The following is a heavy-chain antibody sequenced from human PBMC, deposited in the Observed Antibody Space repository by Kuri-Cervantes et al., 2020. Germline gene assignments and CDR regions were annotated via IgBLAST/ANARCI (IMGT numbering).Heavy chain of an antibody. CDR3: ARRDVVAPVIGY. J-gene: IGHJ4*02. V-gene: IGHV1-18*01. Sequence: ASVKVSCKASGYTFTSYGISWVRQAPGQGLEWMGWISAYNGNTNYAQKLQGRVTMTTDTSTSTAYMELSNLRSEDTAVYYCARRDVVAPVIGYWGQGTLVTVSS. CDR1: GYTFTSYG. CDR2: ISAYNGNT. D-gene: IGHD2-2*01.